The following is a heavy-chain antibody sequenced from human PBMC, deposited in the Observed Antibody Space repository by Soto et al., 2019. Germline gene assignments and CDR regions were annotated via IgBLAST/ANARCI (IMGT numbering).Heavy chain of an antibody. CDR2: IKQDGSEK. Sequence: EVQLVESGGGLVQPGGSLRLACAASGFTFSSYWMSCVRQAPGKGLEWVANIKQDGSEKYYVDSVKGRFTISRDNAKNALYLQMNSLRAEDTAVYYCASIAVGYYYGMDVWGQGTTVTVSS. J-gene: IGHJ6*02. D-gene: IGHD1-26*01. CDR3: ASIAVGYYYGMDV. V-gene: IGHV3-7*01. CDR1: GFTFSSYW.